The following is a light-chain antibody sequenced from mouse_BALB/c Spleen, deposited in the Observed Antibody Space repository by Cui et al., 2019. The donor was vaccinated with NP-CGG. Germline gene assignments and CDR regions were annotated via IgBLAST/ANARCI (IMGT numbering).Light chain of an antibody. CDR3: ALWYSNHWV. V-gene: IGLV1*01. J-gene: IGLJ1*01. CDR1: TGAVTTSNY. CDR2: GTN. Sequence: QSLVPQVSARTTSPGETVTLTCRSSTGAVTTSNYANWVQEKPDHLFTGLIGGTNNRAPGVPARFSGSLIGDKAALTITGAQTEDEAIYFCALWYSNHWVFGGGTKLTVL.